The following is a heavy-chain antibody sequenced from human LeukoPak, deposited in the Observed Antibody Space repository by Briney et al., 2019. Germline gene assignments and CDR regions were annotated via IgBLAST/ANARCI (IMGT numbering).Heavy chain of an antibody. CDR1: GYSFTSYD. D-gene: IGHD3-22*01. J-gene: IGHJ3*02. Sequence: GASVKVSCKASGYSFTSYDIIWVRQATGQGPEWMGWMNPNSGNTGYAQKFQGRVTMTRNTPISTAFMELSSLRSEDTAVYYCARADTSAYYYRQVVLDAFDIWGQGTMLIVSS. CDR3: ARADTSAYYYRQVVLDAFDI. V-gene: IGHV1-8*01. CDR2: MNPNSGNT.